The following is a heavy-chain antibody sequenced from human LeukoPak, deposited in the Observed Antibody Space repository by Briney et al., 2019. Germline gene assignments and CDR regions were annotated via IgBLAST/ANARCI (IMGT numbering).Heavy chain of an antibody. V-gene: IGHV3-43*01. J-gene: IGHJ4*02. D-gene: IGHD3-22*01. CDR1: GFTFDDYT. Sequence: GGSLRLSCAASGFTFDDYTMHWVRQAPGKGLEWVSLITWDGGSAFYADSVKGRFTISRDNSKNSLYVQMNSLRTEDTALYYCAKDGMGSSGYYFFDYWGQGTLVTVSS. CDR2: ITWDGGSA. CDR3: AKDGMGSSGYYFFDY.